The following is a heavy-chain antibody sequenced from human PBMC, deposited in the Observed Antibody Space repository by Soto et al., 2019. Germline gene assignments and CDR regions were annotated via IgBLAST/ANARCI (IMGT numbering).Heavy chain of an antibody. V-gene: IGHV3-13*01. D-gene: IGHD6-25*01. Sequence: GGSLRLSCAASGFTFSSYDMHWVRQATGKNLERVSAIGTAGATYYPGSVKGRFTISRENAKISLYFQMNSLRAGDTAVYYCARGPGRQALDIWGQGTMVTVSS. J-gene: IGHJ3*02. CDR1: GFTFSSYD. CDR3: ARGPGRQALDI. CDR2: IGTAGAT.